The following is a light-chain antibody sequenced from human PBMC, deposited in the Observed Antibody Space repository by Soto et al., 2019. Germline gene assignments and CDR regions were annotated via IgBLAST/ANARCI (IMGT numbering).Light chain of an antibody. CDR3: CSYAGSQRYV. CDR1: SSDVGGYNY. V-gene: IGLV2-11*01. J-gene: IGLJ1*01. Sequence: QSALTQPRSVSGSPGQSVTISCTGTSSDVGGYNYVSWYQQHPGKAPKVMIYDVSERPSGVPDRFSGSKSGNTASLTISGLQAEDEADYYCCSYAGSQRYVFGTGTQVTVL. CDR2: DVS.